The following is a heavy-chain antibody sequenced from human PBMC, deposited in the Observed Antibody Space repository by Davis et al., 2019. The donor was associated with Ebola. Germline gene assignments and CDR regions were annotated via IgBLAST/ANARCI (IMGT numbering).Heavy chain of an antibody. Sequence: GESLKISCVASGLSFSSYAMSWVRQAPGKGLEWVSAISDIGDNTYYADSVRGRFTISRDNSKSTLYLQMNTLRADDTAVYYCAKGGRDRQWYTEYFQHWGQGTLVTVSS. CDR2: ISDIGDNT. J-gene: IGHJ1*01. CDR3: AKGGRDRQWYTEYFQH. CDR1: GLSFSSYA. V-gene: IGHV3-23*01. D-gene: IGHD6-19*01.